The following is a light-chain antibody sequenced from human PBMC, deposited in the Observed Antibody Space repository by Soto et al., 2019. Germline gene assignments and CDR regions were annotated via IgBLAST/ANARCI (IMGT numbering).Light chain of an antibody. J-gene: IGKJ1*01. Sequence: DIMLTQSPSSLSASVGDRVPITCRASQSISTYLNWYQQKPGTAPKLLSYASYTLQSGVPSRVSGRGSGSDFTLTISSLQPEDFATYSCQQSYSSPLTFAQGTKVDIK. CDR1: QSISTY. V-gene: IGKV1-39*01. CDR3: QQSYSSPLT. CDR2: ASY.